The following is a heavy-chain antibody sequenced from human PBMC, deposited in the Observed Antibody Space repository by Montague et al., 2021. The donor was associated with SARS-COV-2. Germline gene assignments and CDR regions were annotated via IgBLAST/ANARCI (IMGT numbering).Heavy chain of an antibody. D-gene: IGHD3-9*01. CDR1: GFTFSDYY. J-gene: IGHJ3*02. CDR3: ARGLRFFDWHLGAFDI. CDR2: ISNSGTTI. Sequence: SLRLSCAASGFTFSDYYMTWVRQAPGQGLEWVSYISNSGTTIYDADYVKGRFTMSRDNANNSVYLQMNSLGADDTAVYYCARGLRFFDWHLGAFDIWGQGTMVTVSP. V-gene: IGHV3-11*01.